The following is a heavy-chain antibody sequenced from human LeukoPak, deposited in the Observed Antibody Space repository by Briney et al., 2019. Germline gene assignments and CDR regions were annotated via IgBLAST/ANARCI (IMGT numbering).Heavy chain of an antibody. V-gene: IGHV3-21*01. CDR1: GFTFSSYS. CDR3: ASNVTTTPITTGGAFNI. CDR2: ISSSSTYI. Sequence: GGSLRLSCAASGFTFSSYSMNWVRQAPGKGLEWVSYISSSSTYIYYADSVKGRFTVSRDNAQNSLHLQMNSLRAEDTAVYYCASNVTTTPITTGGAFNIWGQGTMVTVSS. J-gene: IGHJ3*02. D-gene: IGHD4-17*01.